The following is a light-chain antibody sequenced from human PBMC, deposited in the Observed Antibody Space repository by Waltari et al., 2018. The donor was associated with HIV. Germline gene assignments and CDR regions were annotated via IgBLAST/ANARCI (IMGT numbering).Light chain of an antibody. Sequence: IQVTQSPSYVSASVGGGVSSRCRASQNIGRSLAWYQLKPGKAPKLLVYEASRLNDGVPARFHATGSRSNFTLDINNLQSEDFAIYVCQQASSFPHTFG. CDR2: EAS. J-gene: IGKJ2*01. CDR1: QNIGRS. CDR3: QQASSFPHT. V-gene: IGKV1-12*01.